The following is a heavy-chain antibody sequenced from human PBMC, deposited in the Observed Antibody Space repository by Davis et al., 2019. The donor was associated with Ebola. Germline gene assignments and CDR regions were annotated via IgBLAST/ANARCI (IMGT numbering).Heavy chain of an antibody. V-gene: IGHV3-53*01. CDR1: GFTVSSNY. J-gene: IGHJ5*02. Sequence: GGSLRLSCAASGFTVSSNYMSWVRQAPGKGLEWVSVIYSGGSTYYADSVKGRFPISRDNSKNTLYLQMNSLRAEDTAVYDCARMRVLVVYATYNWFDPWGQGTLVTVSS. D-gene: IGHD2-8*02. CDR2: IYSGGST. CDR3: ARMRVLVVYATYNWFDP.